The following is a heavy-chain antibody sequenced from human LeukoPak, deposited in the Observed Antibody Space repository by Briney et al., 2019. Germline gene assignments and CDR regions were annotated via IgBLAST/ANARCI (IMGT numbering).Heavy chain of an antibody. D-gene: IGHD2-2*02. CDR2: INQDGSER. CDR1: GFTFSSYA. CDR3: ARDGDAIGRDIDY. Sequence: GGSLRLSCAASGFTFSSYAMSWVRQAPGKGLEWVANINQDGSERYYVDSVKGRFSISRDNAENSLYLQMNSLRAEDTAVYYCARDGDAIGRDIDYWGQGTLVTVSS. J-gene: IGHJ4*02. V-gene: IGHV3-7*01.